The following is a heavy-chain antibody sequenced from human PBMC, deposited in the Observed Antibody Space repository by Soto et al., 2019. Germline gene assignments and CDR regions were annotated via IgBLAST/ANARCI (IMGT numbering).Heavy chain of an antibody. CDR2: ISSSGSTI. V-gene: IGHV3-11*01. Sequence: ESGGGLVKPGGSLRLSCAASGFTFSDYYMSWIRQAPGKGLEWVSYISSSGSTIYYADSVKGRFTISRDNAKNSLYLQMNSLRAEDTAVYYCARPPRWGLVADYYYYMDVWGKGTTVTVSS. D-gene: IGHD2-21*02. CDR3: ARPPRWGLVADYYYYMDV. J-gene: IGHJ6*03. CDR1: GFTFSDYY.